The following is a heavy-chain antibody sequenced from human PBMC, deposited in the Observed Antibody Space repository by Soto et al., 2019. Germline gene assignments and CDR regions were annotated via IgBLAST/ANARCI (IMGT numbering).Heavy chain of an antibody. Sequence: SEPPSLTCTVSGCSISSGDYYWSWILQPPGKGLEWIGYIYYSGSTYYNPSLKSRVTISVDTSKNQFSLKLSSVTAADTAVYYCARDVSALRIDYYNGMDVWCQGTTVSV. CDR1: GCSISSGDYY. CDR3: ARDVSALRIDYYNGMDV. V-gene: IGHV4-30-4*01. D-gene: IGHD2-2*01. CDR2: IYYSGST. J-gene: IGHJ6*02.